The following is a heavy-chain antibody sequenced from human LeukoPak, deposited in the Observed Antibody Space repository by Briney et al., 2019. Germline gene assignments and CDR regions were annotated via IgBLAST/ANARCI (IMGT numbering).Heavy chain of an antibody. CDR1: GGSISSYY. Sequence: SETLSLTCTVSGGSISSYYWSWIRQPAGKGLEWIGRIYTSGSTNYNASLQSRVSMSVDTSKNQFSLKLSSVTAADTAVFYCTRENSGSYREFDYWGKGTLVTVSS. V-gene: IGHV4-4*07. D-gene: IGHD1-26*01. J-gene: IGHJ4*02. CDR3: TRENSGSYREFDY. CDR2: IYTSGST.